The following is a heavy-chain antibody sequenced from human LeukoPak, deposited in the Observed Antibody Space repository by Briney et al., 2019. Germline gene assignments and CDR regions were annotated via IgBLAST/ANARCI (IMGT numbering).Heavy chain of an antibody. V-gene: IGHV3-21*01. D-gene: IGHD2-21*02. CDR1: GFTFSSYW. Sequence: PGGSLRLSCAASGFTFSSYWMHWVRHAPGKGLEWVSSISSSSSYIYYADSVKGRFTISRDNAKNSLYLQMNSLRAEDTAVYYCARDHGAAYCGGDCYLDYWGQGTLVTVSS. J-gene: IGHJ4*02. CDR3: ARDHGAAYCGGDCYLDY. CDR2: ISSSSSYI.